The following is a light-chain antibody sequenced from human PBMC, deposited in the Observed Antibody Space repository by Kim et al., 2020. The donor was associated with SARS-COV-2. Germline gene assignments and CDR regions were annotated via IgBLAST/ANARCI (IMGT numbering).Light chain of an antibody. CDR1: QGINNH. Sequence: ASVGDRVTITCRASQGINNHLAWFQQKPGKAPKSLIYAASKLHSGVPSKFSGSGSGTDFTLTISSLQTEDFATYYCQQYGSYPQTFGQGTKVEIK. J-gene: IGKJ1*01. CDR3: QQYGSYPQT. V-gene: IGKV1-16*02. CDR2: AAS.